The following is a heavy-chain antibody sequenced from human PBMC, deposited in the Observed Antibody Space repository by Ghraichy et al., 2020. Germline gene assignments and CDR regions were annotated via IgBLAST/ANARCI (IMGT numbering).Heavy chain of an antibody. V-gene: IGHV1-69*13. CDR1: GGTFSSYA. Sequence: SVKVSCKASGGTFSSYAISWVRQAPGQGLEWMGGIIPIFGTANYAQKFQGRVTITADESTSTAYMELSSLRSEDTAVYYCARDLGRYCSSTSCYHYWGQGTLVTVSS. CDR2: IIPIFGTA. J-gene: IGHJ4*02. CDR3: ARDLGRYCSSTSCYHY. D-gene: IGHD2-2*01.